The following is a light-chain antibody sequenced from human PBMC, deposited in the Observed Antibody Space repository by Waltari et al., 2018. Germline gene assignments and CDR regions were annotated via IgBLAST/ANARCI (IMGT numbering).Light chain of an antibody. V-gene: IGKV2-40*01. CDR1: QTLLHSNGNTY. Sequence: DIVLTQTPLSLPITPGEPASISCRSSQTLLHSNGNTYLHWYLQKPGQSPQPLIYWGSNRASGVPERFSGSGSGTDLTLKISKVEAGDVGIYYCVQAIAFPMYSFGQGTKVEIK. CDR3: VQAIAFPMYS. CDR2: WGS. J-gene: IGKJ2*03.